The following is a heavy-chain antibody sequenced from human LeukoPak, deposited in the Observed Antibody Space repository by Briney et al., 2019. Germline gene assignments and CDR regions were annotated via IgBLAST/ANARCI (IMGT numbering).Heavy chain of an antibody. Sequence: GGSLRLSCAASGFTFSSYGMHWVRQAPGKGLEWVAVVSYDGSNKYYADSVKGRFTISRDNSKSTLYLQMNSLRTEDTAVYYCARDVAATGTYTDYWGQGTLVTVSS. CDR2: VSYDGSNK. J-gene: IGHJ4*02. CDR1: GFTFSSYG. D-gene: IGHD6-13*01. V-gene: IGHV3-30*03. CDR3: ARDVAATGTYTDY.